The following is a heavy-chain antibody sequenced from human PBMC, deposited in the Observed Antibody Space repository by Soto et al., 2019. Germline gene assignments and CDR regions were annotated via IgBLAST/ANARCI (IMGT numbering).Heavy chain of an antibody. CDR1: GGSINSGGYY. CDR2: IYYSGST. CDR3: ASEESGSYRPGDV. V-gene: IGHV4-31*03. D-gene: IGHD1-26*01. Sequence: QVQLQESSPGLVKPSQTLSLTCTVSGGSINSGGYYWSWIRQHPGKGLEWIGYIYYSGSTYYNPSLKSRVTIPLAASKNPFSLKLSSVTAADTAVYYCASEESGSYRPGDVWGQGTTVTVSS. J-gene: IGHJ6*02.